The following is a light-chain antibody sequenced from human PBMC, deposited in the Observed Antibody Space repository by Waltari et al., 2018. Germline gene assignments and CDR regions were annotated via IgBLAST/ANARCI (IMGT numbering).Light chain of an antibody. V-gene: IGLV2-23*01. J-gene: IGLJ2*01. Sequence: QSALTQPASVSGSPGQSITISCTGTSSDVGSYNLVSWYQQHPGKAPKLLIYEGSKRPSGVSNRFSGSKSGHTASLTISGLQAEDEADDYCCSYAGSSTVVFGGGTKLTVL. CDR2: EGS. CDR1: SSDVGSYNL. CDR3: CSYAGSSTVV.